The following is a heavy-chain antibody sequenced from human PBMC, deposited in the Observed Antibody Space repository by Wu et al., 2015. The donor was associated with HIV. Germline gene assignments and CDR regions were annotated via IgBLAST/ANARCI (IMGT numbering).Heavy chain of an antibody. CDR1: GGTFSSYA. D-gene: IGHD3-9*01. V-gene: IGHV1-24*01. CDR3: ATDRPYYDILTGYSVADAFDI. J-gene: IGHJ3*02. Sequence: QVQLVQSGAEVKKPGSSVKVSCKASGGTFSSYAISWVRQAPGKGLEWMGGFDPEDGETIYAQKFQGRVTMTEDTSTDTAYMELSSLRSEDTAVYYCATDRPYYDILTGYSVADAFDIWGQGTMVTVSS. CDR2: FDPEDGET.